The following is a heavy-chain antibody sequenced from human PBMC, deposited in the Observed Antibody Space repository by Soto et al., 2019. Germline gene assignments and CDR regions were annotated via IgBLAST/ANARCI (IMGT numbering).Heavy chain of an antibody. CDR2: TYYRSQWYN. J-gene: IGHJ5*02. CDR3: AREQWLEMFDP. Sequence: LRTLALTCGLSGDSVSIHSTAWNLIRQSPSRGLEWLGRTYYRSQWYNDYAVSVKSRITINPDTSKNQFSLQLNSVTPEDTAVYYCAREQWLEMFDPWGQGTLVTVAS. D-gene: IGHD6-19*01. CDR1: GDSVSIHSTA. V-gene: IGHV6-1*01.